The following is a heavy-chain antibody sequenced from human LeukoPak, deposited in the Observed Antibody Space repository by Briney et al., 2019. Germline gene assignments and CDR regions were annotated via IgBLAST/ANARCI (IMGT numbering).Heavy chain of an antibody. J-gene: IGHJ3*02. CDR3: ARDRHNAFDI. CDR2: ISYDGSNK. CDR1: GFTFSSYA. Sequence: GGSLRLSCAASGFTFSSYAMSWVRQAPGKGLEWVAVISYDGSNKYYADSVKGRFTISRDNSKNTLYLQMNSLRAEDTAVYYCARDRHNAFDIWGQGTMVTVSS. V-gene: IGHV3-30-3*01.